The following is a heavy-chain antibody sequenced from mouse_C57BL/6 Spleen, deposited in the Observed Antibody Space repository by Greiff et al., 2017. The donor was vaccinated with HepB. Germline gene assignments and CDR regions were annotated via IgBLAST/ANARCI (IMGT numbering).Heavy chain of an antibody. CDR3: TTDYVNYGSYVDY. CDR1: GFNIKDYY. CDR2: IAPEDGDT. J-gene: IGHJ2*01. D-gene: IGHD2-1*01. Sequence: EVQLQQSGAELVRPGASVKLSCTASGFNIKDYYMHWVKQRPEPGLEWIGRIAPEDGDTKYAPKFQGKATMTADTSSNTAYLQLSSLTSEDTAVYYCTTDYVNYGSYVDYWGQSTTLTVAS. V-gene: IGHV14-1*01.